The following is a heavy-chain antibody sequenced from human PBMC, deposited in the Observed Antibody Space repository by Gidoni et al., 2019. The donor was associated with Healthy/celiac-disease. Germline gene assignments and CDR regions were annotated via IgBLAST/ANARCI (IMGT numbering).Heavy chain of an antibody. CDR1: VGSVRCGGYY. V-gene: IGHV4-31*03. J-gene: IGHJ4*02. CDR2: IYYSGST. D-gene: IGHD2-15*01. Sequence: QVQLQESGPGLVQPSQTLSLTCTVSVGSVRCGGYYCSWIRQHPGKGLEWIGYIYYSGSTYYNPSVKSRVTISGDTSKNQFSLKLSSVTAADTAVYYCASEGYCSGGSCRLDYWGQGTLVTVSS. CDR3: ASEGYCSGGSCRLDY.